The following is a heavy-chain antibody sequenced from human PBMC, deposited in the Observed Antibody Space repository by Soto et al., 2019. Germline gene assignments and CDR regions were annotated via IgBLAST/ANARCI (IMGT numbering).Heavy chain of an antibody. CDR3: AILPNYGDYFVPRFDY. V-gene: IGHV5-51*03. CDR1: GYSFTSYW. CDR2: IYPGDSDT. D-gene: IGHD4-17*01. J-gene: IGHJ4*02. Sequence: GESLKISCKGSGYSFTSYWIGSVRQMPGKGLEWMGIIYPGDSDTRYSPSFQGQVTISADKSISTAYLQWSSLKASDTAMYYCAILPNYGDYFVPRFDYWGQGTLVTVSS.